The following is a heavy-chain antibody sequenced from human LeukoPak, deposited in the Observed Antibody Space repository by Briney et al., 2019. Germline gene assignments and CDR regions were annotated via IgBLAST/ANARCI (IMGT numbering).Heavy chain of an antibody. Sequence: GGSLRLSCAASGFTFSSYAMHWVRQAPGKGLEWVAVISYDGSNKYYADSVKGRFTISRDNSKNTLYLQMNSLRAEDTAVYYCARDPGYYYDSSGYYYPSFDYWGQGTLVTVSS. D-gene: IGHD3-22*01. J-gene: IGHJ4*02. CDR2: ISYDGSNK. CDR1: GFTFSSYA. V-gene: IGHV3-30*04. CDR3: ARDPGYYYDSSGYYYPSFDY.